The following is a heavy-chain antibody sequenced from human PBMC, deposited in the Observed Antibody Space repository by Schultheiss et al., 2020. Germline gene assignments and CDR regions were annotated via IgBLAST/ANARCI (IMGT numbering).Heavy chain of an antibody. J-gene: IGHJ4*02. V-gene: IGHV3-NL1*01. Sequence: GGPLRLSCAASGFTFSSYAMHWVRQAPGKGLEWVSVIYSGCSTYYADSVKGRFTISRDNAKNSLYLQMNSLRAEDTALYYCAKDISSSGWYRNFDYWGQGTMVTVSS. CDR3: AKDISSSGWYRNFDY. CDR2: IYSGCST. CDR1: GFTFSSYA. D-gene: IGHD6-19*01.